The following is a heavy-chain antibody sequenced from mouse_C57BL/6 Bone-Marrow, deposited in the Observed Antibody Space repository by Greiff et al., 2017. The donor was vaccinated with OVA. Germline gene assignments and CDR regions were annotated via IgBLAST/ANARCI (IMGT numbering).Heavy chain of an antibody. V-gene: IGHV1-78*01. Sequence: QVQLQQSDAELVKPGASVKISCKASGYTFTDHTIHWMKQRPEQGLEWIGYFYPRDGSTNYSEKFKVKATLTADKSSSTAYMQLNSLTSEDSAVYVCAGDYYGPWFVFWGRGTLVTVTA. J-gene: IGHJ3*01. D-gene: IGHD1-1*01. CDR1: GYTFTDHT. CDR2: FYPRDGST. CDR3: AGDYYGPWFVF.